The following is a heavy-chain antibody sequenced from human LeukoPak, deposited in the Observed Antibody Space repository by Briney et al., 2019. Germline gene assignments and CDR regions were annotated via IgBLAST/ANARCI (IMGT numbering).Heavy chain of an antibody. J-gene: IGHJ4*02. D-gene: IGHD6-19*01. CDR2: ISGNGGST. V-gene: IGHV3-23*01. CDR3: AKDLRSIAVAGFDY. Sequence: GGSLRLSCAASGFTFSNYVMSWVRQAPGRGLEWVSAISGNGGSTYYADSVKGRFTISRDNSKNTLYLRMNSLGAEDTAVYYCAKDLRSIAVAGFDYWGQGTLVTVSS. CDR1: GFTFSNYV.